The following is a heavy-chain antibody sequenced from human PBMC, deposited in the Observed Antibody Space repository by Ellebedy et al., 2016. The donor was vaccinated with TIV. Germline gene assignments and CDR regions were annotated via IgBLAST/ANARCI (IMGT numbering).Heavy chain of an antibody. J-gene: IGHJ5*02. Sequence: ASVKVSXKASGYTFTGYYMHWVRQAPGQGLEWMGWMNPNSGNTGYAQKFQGRVTMTRNTSISTAYMELSSLRSEDTAVYYCARGCSSTSCYSWGQGTLVTVSS. CDR2: MNPNSGNT. CDR1: GYTFTGYY. D-gene: IGHD2-2*01. V-gene: IGHV1-8*02. CDR3: ARGCSSTSCYS.